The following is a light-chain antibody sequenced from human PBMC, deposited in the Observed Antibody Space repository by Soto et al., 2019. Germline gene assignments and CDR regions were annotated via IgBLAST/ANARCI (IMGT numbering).Light chain of an antibody. Sequence: EIVLTQSPGTLSLSPGERATLFCRASQSVSSSYLAWYQQKPGQAPRLLIYGASSRATGIPDRFSGSGSGTDFILTISRLEPEDFAVYYCQQYGSSRTWTFGQGTKVDIK. CDR2: GAS. J-gene: IGKJ1*01. CDR1: QSVSSSY. CDR3: QQYGSSRTWT. V-gene: IGKV3-20*01.